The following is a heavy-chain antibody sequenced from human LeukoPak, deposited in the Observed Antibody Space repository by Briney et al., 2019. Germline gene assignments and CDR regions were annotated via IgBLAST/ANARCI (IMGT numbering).Heavy chain of an antibody. D-gene: IGHD3-22*01. CDR1: GFTFSNAW. Sequence: GGSLRLSCATSGFTFSNAWMNWVRQAPGKGLEWVGRIRSNSDGGTIDYAAPVKGRFTLSRDDSKTTLYLQMNSLQTEDTAVYYCATDSYDSTWGQGTLVTVSS. CDR3: ATDSYDST. J-gene: IGHJ5*02. CDR2: IRSNSDGGTI. V-gene: IGHV3-15*07.